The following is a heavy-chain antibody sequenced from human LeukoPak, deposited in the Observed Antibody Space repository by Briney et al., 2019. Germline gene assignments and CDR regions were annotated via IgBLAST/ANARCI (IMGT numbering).Heavy chain of an antibody. CDR3: ARAYDFWSGPYYYYMDV. D-gene: IGHD3-3*01. CDR1: GYTFTSYG. J-gene: IGHJ6*03. CDR2: ISAYNCNT. Sequence: ASVKVSCKASGYTFTSYGISWVRQAPGQGLEWMGWISAYNCNTNYAQKLQDRVTMPTDTSTSTAYMELRSLRSDDTAVYYCARAYDFWSGPYYYYMDVWGKGTTVTVSS. V-gene: IGHV1-18*01.